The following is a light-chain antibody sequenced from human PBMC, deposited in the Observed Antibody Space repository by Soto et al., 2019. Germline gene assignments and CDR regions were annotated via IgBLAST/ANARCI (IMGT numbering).Light chain of an antibody. V-gene: IGLV2-14*01. CDR2: EVS. Sequence: QSALTQPASVSGSPGQSITISCIGSSDDVGGYKYVSWYQHHPGTAPKLIISEVSIRPSGVSNRFSGSKSGNTASLTISGLQAEDEADYYCSSYTSSNTLVFGGGTKVTVL. CDR1: SDDVGGYKY. CDR3: SSYTSSNTLV. J-gene: IGLJ2*01.